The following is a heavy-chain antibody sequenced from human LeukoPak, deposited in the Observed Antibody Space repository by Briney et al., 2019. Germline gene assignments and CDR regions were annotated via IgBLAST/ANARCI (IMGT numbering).Heavy chain of an antibody. CDR3: ARGRRRGRSDY. CDR2: INHSGST. J-gene: IGHJ4*02. V-gene: IGHV4-34*01. Sequence: SETLSLTCAVYGGSFSGYYWSWIRQPPGKGLEWIGEINHSGSTNYNPSLKSRVTISVDTSKNQSSLKLSSVTAADTAVYYCARGRRRGRSDYWGQGTLVTVSS. CDR1: GGSFSGYY.